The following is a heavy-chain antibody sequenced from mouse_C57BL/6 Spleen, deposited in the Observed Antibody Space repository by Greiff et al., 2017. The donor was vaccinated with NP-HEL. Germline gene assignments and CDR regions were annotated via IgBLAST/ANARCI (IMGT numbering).Heavy chain of an antibody. CDR3: ARSGYGSSCWYFDV. D-gene: IGHD1-1*01. Sequence: VQGVESGPELVKPGASVKISCKASGYAFSSSWMNWVKQRPGKGLEWIGRIYPGDGDTNYNGKFKGKATLTADKSSSTAYMQLSSLTSEDSAVYFCARSGYGSSCWYFDVWGTGTTVTVSS. J-gene: IGHJ1*03. CDR2: IYPGDGDT. V-gene: IGHV1-82*01. CDR1: GYAFSSSW.